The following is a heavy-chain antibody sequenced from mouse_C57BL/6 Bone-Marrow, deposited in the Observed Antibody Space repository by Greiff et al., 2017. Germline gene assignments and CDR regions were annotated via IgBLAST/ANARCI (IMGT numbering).Heavy chain of an antibody. Sequence: QVQLQQPGAELVKPGASVKLSCKASGYTFTSYWMHWVKQRPGQGLEWIGMIHPNSGSTNYNEKFKSKATLTVDKSSSTAYMQLRSLTSEDSAVYYCARSGRNYFDDWGQGTTLTVSS. CDR3: ARSGRNYFDD. CDR2: IHPNSGST. J-gene: IGHJ2*01. CDR1: GYTFTSYW. D-gene: IGHD3-2*02. V-gene: IGHV1-64*01.